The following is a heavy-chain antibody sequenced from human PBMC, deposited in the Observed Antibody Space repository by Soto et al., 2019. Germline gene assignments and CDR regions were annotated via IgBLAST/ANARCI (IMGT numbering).Heavy chain of an antibody. D-gene: IGHD1-26*01. CDR1: GFTFSSYA. CDR3: AKDREWEITRGPRFDY. CDR2: ISGSGGST. Sequence: PGGSLRLSCAASGFTFSSYAMCWVRQAPGKGLEWVSAISGSGGSTYYADSVKGRFTISRDNSKITLYLQMNSLRAEDTAVFYCAKDREWEITRGPRFDYWGQGTLVTVAS. V-gene: IGHV3-23*01. J-gene: IGHJ4*02.